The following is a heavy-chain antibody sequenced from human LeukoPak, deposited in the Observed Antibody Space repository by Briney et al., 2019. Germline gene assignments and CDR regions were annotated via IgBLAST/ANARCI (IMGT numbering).Heavy chain of an antibody. D-gene: IGHD1-7*01. J-gene: IGHJ2*01. CDR3: ARDPDSQLELAADYWYFDL. CDR2: IYYSGST. Sequence: SETLSLTCTVSGGSISSYYWSWIRQPPGEGLEWIGYIYYSGSTNYNPSLKSRVTISVDTSKNQFSLKLSSVTAADTAVYYCARDPDSQLELAADYWYFDLWGRGTLVTVSS. V-gene: IGHV4-59*01. CDR1: GGSISSYY.